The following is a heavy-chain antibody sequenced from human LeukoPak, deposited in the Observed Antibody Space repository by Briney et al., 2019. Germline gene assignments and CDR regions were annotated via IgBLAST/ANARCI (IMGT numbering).Heavy chain of an antibody. Sequence: SETLSLTCTVAGGSISSYYWSWIRQPPGKGLEWIGYIYYGGSTYSSPSLKSRVTISADTSKNEFSLKLTSVTAADTAVYYCARSSVSGTYSGGYWGQGILVTVSS. V-gene: IGHV4-59*08. CDR3: ARSSVSGTYSGGY. D-gene: IGHD3-10*01. CDR1: GGSISSYY. CDR2: IYYGGST. J-gene: IGHJ4*02.